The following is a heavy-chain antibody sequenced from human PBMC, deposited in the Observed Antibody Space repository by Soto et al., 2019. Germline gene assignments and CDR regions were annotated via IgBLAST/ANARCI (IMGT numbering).Heavy chain of an antibody. CDR2: IYYSGST. Sequence: SETLSLTCTVSGGSISSYYWSWIRQPPGKGLEWIGYIYYSGSTNYNPSLKSRVTISVDTSKNQFSLKLSSVTAADTAVYYCARSSILTGYYRTFLGFDPWGQGTLVTV. CDR1: GGSISSYY. V-gene: IGHV4-59*01. D-gene: IGHD3-9*01. J-gene: IGHJ5*02. CDR3: ARSSILTGYYRTFLGFDP.